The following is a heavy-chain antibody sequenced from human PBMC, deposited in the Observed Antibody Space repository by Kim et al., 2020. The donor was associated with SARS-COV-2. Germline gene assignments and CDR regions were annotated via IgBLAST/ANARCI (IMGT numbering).Heavy chain of an antibody. Sequence: SETLSLTCTVSGGSVDKAYWSWIRQSPAKGLEWIAYIYDNDITDYSPSLKSRATISVDTSKTSFSLMLTSVTAADTATYYCARHYQLTDDAFHIWGHGT. D-gene: IGHD2-2*01. V-gene: IGHV4-59*08. CDR3: ARHYQLTDDAFHI. CDR2: IYDNDIT. J-gene: IGHJ3*02. CDR1: GGSVDKAY.